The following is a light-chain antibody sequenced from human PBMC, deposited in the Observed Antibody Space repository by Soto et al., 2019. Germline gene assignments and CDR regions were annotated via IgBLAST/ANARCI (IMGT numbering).Light chain of an antibody. CDR2: WAS. J-gene: IGKJ3*01. CDR1: QSVFYSSDNKNY. V-gene: IGKV4-1*01. CDR3: QQYYTPPLT. Sequence: DIVMTQSPDSLAVSLGETATISCKSSQSVFYSSDNKNYLAWYQQKPGQPPNLLIYWASTRESGVPDRFSGGGSGKDFALTISSLQSEDVAVYYGQQYYTPPLTIGPGTKVDIK.